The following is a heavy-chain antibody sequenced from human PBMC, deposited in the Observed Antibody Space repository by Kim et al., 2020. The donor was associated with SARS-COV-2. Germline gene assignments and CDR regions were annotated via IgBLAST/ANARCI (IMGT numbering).Heavy chain of an antibody. J-gene: IGHJ1*01. CDR2: IYYTGNT. CDR1: GGSISSSTYH. V-gene: IGHV4-39*01. CDR3: ARQGFCTSTTCYTQYFHH. Sequence: SETLSLTCTVSGGSISSSTYHWGWIRQPPGQGLEWIGSIYYTGNTYYNPSLKSRVTISLDTSKNQFSLKLSSVSAADTAVYYCARQGFCTSTTCYTQYFHHWGQGTLVTVSS. D-gene: IGHD2-2*02.